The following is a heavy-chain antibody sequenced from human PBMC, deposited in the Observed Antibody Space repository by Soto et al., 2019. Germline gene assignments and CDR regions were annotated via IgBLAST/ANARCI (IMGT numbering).Heavy chain of an antibody. Sequence: EVQLLESGGGLVQPGGSLRLSCAASGFTFSSYAMSWVRQAPGKGLAWVSAISGSGVSTYYPDSVKGRFTISRDNSKNRLYLRMNSLRAEDTVVYYCAKGYGSGSYSPLDYWCQGTLVTVSS. D-gene: IGHD3-10*01. V-gene: IGHV3-23*01. CDR2: ISGSGVST. CDR1: GFTFSSYA. CDR3: AKGYGSGSYSPLDY. J-gene: IGHJ4*02.